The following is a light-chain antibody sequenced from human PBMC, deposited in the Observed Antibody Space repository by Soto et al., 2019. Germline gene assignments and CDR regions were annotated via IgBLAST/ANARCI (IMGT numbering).Light chain of an antibody. CDR2: GAS. CDR3: QQYNSDSGT. CDR1: QSISSW. J-gene: IGKJ1*01. Sequence: DIQMTQSPSTLSASVGDRVTITCRASQSISSWLAWYQQKPGKAPNLLIYGASSLQSGVPSRFSGSGSVTEFTLTINSLQPDDFATYYCQQYNSDSGTFGQGTKGEFK. V-gene: IGKV1-5*01.